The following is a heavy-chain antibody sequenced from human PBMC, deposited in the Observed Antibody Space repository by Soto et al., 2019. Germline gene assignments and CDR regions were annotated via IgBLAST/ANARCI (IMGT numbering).Heavy chain of an antibody. Sequence: PGGSLILSCAASGFTFSTYSMTWVRQAPGKGLEWVSYISISSSTIYDADSVKGRFTISRDNAKNSLYLQMNSLRSEDTAVYYCAREAQVQLERLPLDYWGQGTLVTVSS. V-gene: IGHV3-48*01. CDR1: GFTFSTYS. J-gene: IGHJ4*02. CDR3: AREAQVQLERLPLDY. D-gene: IGHD1-1*01. CDR2: ISISSSTI.